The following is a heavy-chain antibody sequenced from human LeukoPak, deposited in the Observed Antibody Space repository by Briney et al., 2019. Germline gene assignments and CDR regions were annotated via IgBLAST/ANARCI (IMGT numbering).Heavy chain of an antibody. CDR1: GYTFTGYY. J-gene: IGHJ4*02. CDR2: INPNSGGT. CDR3: ARDIVYCSSTSCYTGGGDY. Sequence: GASVKVSCKASGYTFTGYYMHWVRQALGQGLEWMGWINPNSGGTNYAQKFQGRVTMTRDTSISTAYMELSRLRSDDTAVYYCARDIVYCSSTSCYTGGGDYWGQGTLVTVSS. V-gene: IGHV1-2*02. D-gene: IGHD2-2*02.